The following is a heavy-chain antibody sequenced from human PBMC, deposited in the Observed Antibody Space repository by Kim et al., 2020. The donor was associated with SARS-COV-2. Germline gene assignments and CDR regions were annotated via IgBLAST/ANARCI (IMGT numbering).Heavy chain of an antibody. D-gene: IGHD3-3*01. Sequence: ASVKVSCKASGYTFTGYYMHWVRQAPGQGLEWMGRINPNSGGTNYAQKFQGRVTMTRDTSISTAYMELSRLRSDDTAVYYCARAGITIFGVVMMFDYWGQGTLVTVSS. CDR1: GYTFTGYY. V-gene: IGHV1-2*06. CDR3: ARAGITIFGVVMMFDY. J-gene: IGHJ4*02. CDR2: INPNSGGT.